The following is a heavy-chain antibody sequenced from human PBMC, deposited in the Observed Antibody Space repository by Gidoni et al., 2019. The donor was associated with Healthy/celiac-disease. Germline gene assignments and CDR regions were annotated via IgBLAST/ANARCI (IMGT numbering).Heavy chain of an antibody. V-gene: IGHV3-15*01. J-gene: IGHJ2*01. CDR1: GFTFSNAW. CDR2: SKSKTDGGTT. Sequence: EVQLVESGGGLVKPGGSLRLPCAASGFTFSNAWMSWVRQAPGRGLEWVGRSKSKTDGGTTDYAAPVKGRFTISRDDSKNTLYLQMNSLKTEDTAVYYCTTDKGIQLWPSYWYFDLWGRGTLVTVSS. D-gene: IGHD5-18*01. CDR3: TTDKGIQLWPSYWYFDL.